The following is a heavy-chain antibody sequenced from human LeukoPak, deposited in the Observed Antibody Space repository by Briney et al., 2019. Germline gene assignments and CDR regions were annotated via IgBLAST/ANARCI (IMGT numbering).Heavy chain of an antibody. Sequence: SETLSLTCTVSGGSISSCYWSWIRQPPGKGLEGIGYIYYSGSTTYNPSLKSRVTISVDTSKTQDSLKLSSVTAADAAVYYCARGIKVPRDSYNYLDYWGQGTLVTVSS. V-gene: IGHV4-59*01. D-gene: IGHD5-24*01. CDR2: IYYSGST. CDR3: ARGIKVPRDSYNYLDY. J-gene: IGHJ4*02. CDR1: GGSISSCY.